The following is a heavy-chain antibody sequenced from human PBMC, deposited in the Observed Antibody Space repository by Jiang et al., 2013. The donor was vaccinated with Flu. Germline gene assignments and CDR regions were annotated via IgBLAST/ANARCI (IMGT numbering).Heavy chain of an antibody. D-gene: IGHD2-21*02. CDR1: GFTFRSYG. CDR3: ATDRRDFNTAWSLDF. CDR2: ISFDGNNA. J-gene: IGHJ4*02. Sequence: QLVESGGGVVQPGRSLRLSCAASGFTFRSYGFHWVRQVPGKGLQWVARISFDGNNAAYAGFVEGRFTFSKDESKNTLFLNMNSLRIEDTAVYFCATDRRDFNTAWSLDFWGQGTLVTVSS. V-gene: IGHV3-30-3*01.